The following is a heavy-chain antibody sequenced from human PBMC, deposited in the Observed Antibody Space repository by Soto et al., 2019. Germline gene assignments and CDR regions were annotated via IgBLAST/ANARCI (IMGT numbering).Heavy chain of an antibody. J-gene: IGHJ6*02. CDR2: IRGSGGDT. Sequence: EVQLLESGGGLVQPGGSLRISCAASGFTFSSYVMNWVRQAPGKGLEWVSGIRGSGGDTFYADSVKGRFTISRDNSKNTLYRQMHSLRAEDTAVYYCARGPRAPPPHDYGMDVWGQGTTVTVSS. V-gene: IGHV3-23*01. CDR1: GFTFSSYV. CDR3: ARGPRAPPPHDYGMDV.